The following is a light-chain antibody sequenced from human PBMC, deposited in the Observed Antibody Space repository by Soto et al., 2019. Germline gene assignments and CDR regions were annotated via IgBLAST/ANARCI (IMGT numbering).Light chain of an antibody. V-gene: IGLV2-14*01. Sequence: QSALTQPASVSGSPGQSITISCTGASSDIGGYNYVSWYQQHPGKAPKLMVYEVSNRPSGASNRFSGSKSGNTASLTISGLQAADEADYYCSSYTSSSTWVFGGGTKLTVL. CDR3: SSYTSSSTWV. J-gene: IGLJ3*02. CDR2: EVS. CDR1: SSDIGGYNY.